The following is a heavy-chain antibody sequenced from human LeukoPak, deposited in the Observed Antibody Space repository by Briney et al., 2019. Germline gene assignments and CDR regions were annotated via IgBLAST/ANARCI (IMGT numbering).Heavy chain of an antibody. CDR3: ARGVSSSSWVWYYYYGMDV. Sequence: SGSLSLTCAAYGGTFSSYYWSWVRQPPGKGLEWVGEINNSGSTYYTPSVKSRVTISVDTSKNQFSLKLSSVTAAATAVYYCARGVSSSSWVWYYYYGMDVWGQGTTVTVSS. D-gene: IGHD6-13*01. V-gene: IGHV4-34*01. CDR1: GGTFSSYY. CDR2: INNSGST. J-gene: IGHJ6*02.